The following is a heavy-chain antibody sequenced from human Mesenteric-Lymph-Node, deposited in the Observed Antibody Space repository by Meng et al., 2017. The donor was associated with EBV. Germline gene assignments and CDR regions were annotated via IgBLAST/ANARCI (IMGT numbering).Heavy chain of an antibody. CDR1: GFSLSTSGVG. CDR3: AHTYCSGGSCYTPFDY. J-gene: IGHJ4*02. V-gene: IGHV2-5*02. D-gene: IGHD2-15*01. CDR2: IYWDDDK. Sequence: QITLKGSGPTLVTPTQTLTRTCTSSGFSLSTSGVGVGWIRQPPGKALEWLSLIYWDDDKLYSTSLKSRLTITKDTSKNQVVLTMTKMDPVDTATYFCAHTYCSGGSCYTPFDYWGQGTLVTVSS.